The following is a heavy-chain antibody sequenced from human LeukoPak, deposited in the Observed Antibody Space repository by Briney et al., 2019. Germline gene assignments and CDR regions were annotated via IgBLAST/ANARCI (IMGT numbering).Heavy chain of an antibody. V-gene: IGHV1-18*01. CDR1: GYTFTRYG. J-gene: IGHJ1*01. Sequence: ASVKVSCKASGYTFTRYGISWVRQAPGQGLEWMGWISAYNGNTDYAQKLQGRVTMTTDTSTSTAYMELRSLRSDDTAVYYCARAKTSIAARPALPFQHWGQGTLVTVSS. CDR2: ISAYNGNT. CDR3: ARAKTSIAARPALPFQH. D-gene: IGHD6-6*01.